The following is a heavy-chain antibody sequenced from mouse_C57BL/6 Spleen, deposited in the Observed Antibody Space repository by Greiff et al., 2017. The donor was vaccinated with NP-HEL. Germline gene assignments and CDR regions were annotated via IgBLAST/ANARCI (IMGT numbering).Heavy chain of an antibody. CDR1: GYTFTSYW. Sequence: QVQLQQPGAELVKPGASVKLSCKASGYTFTSYWMHWVKQRPGRGLEWIGRIDPNSGGTKYNEKFKSQATLTVDKPSSTAYMQLSSLTSEDSAVYYCAVTVVAFYYFDDWGKGTTLTASS. V-gene: IGHV1-72*01. J-gene: IGHJ2*01. CDR2: IDPNSGGT. D-gene: IGHD1-1*01. CDR3: AVTVVAFYYFDD.